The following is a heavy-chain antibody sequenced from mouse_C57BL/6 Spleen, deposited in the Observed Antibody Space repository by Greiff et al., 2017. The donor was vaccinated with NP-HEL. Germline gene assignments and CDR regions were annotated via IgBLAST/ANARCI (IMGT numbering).Heavy chain of an antibody. CDR1: GFSLTRYG. Sequence: VKLQESGPGLVAPSQSLSITCTVSGFSLTRYGVHWVRQPPGTGLEWLVVIWSDGSPTYNSALKSRLSISKDNSKSQVFLKMNSLQTDDTAMYYCARHVGLRDWYFDVWGTGTTVTVSS. J-gene: IGHJ1*03. D-gene: IGHD2-4*01. CDR2: IWSDGSP. CDR3: ARHVGLRDWYFDV. V-gene: IGHV2-6-1*01.